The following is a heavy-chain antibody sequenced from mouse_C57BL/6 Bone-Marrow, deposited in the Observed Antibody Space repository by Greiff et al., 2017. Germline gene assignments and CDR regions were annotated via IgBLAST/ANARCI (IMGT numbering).Heavy chain of an antibody. CDR1: GFTFSSYA. Sequence: EVMLVESGGGLVKPGGSLKLSCAASGFTFSSYAMSWVRQTPEKRLEWVATISDGGSYTYYPDNVKGRFTISRDNAKNNLYLQMSHLKSEDTAMYYCARDPAQATEHHAMDYWGQGTSVTVSS. CDR2: ISDGGSYT. CDR3: ARDPAQATEHHAMDY. J-gene: IGHJ4*01. D-gene: IGHD3-2*02. V-gene: IGHV5-4*01.